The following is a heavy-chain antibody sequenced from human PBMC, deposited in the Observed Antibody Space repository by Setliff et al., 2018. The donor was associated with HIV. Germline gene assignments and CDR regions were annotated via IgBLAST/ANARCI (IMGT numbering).Heavy chain of an antibody. CDR2: IVPIFGTA. CDR3: ARDWKHVFDI. J-gene: IGHJ3*02. V-gene: IGHV1-69*13. D-gene: IGHD1-1*01. CDR1: GGTFSSYA. Sequence: SVKVSCKASGGTFSSYAVSYLRQAPGQGLEWMGGIVPIFGTANYAQKFQGRVTITADESTSTAYMELSRLRSDDTAVYYCARDWKHVFDIWGQGTMVTVSS.